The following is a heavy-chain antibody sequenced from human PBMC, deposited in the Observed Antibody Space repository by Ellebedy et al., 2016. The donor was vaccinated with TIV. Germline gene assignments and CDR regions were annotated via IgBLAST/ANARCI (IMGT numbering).Heavy chain of an antibody. V-gene: IGHV1-2*04. CDR1: GYTFTGYY. Sequence: ASVKVSXXASGYTFTGYYMHWVRQAPGQGLEWMGWINPNSGGTNYAQKFQGWVTMTRDTSISTAYMELSRLRSDDTAVYYCARGKLRNFEDYYYYGMDVWGQGTTVTVSS. D-gene: IGHD1-7*01. J-gene: IGHJ6*02. CDR3: ARGKLRNFEDYYYYGMDV. CDR2: INPNSGGT.